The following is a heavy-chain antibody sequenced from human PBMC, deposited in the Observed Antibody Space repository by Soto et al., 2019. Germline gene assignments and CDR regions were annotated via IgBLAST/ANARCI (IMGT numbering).Heavy chain of an antibody. V-gene: IGHV1-69*13. CDR2: IIPIFGTA. CDR1: GGTFSSYA. D-gene: IGHD3-22*01. J-gene: IGHJ4*02. Sequence: ASVKVSCKASGGTFSSYAITWVRQAPGQGLEWMGGIIPIFGTANYAQKFQGRVTITADESTSTAYMELSSLRSEDTAVCYCAADYYDTSGYYFAYWGQGTLVTVSS. CDR3: AADYYDTSGYYFAY.